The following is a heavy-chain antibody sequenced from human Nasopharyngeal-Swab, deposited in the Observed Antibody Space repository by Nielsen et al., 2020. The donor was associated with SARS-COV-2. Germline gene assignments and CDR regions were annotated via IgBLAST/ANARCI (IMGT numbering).Heavy chain of an antibody. V-gene: IGHV3-30*04. CDR1: GFNFDYYA. CDR3: TRGGRVTTTYFDH. J-gene: IGHJ4*02. Sequence: SCEASGFNFDYYAMHWVRQAPGKGLEWVAVISYDGKNQYYADSVKGRFTFSRDNSRNTLSLQMNSLRPEDTAVYYCTRGGRVTTTYFDHWGQGTLVTVSS. D-gene: IGHD3-16*01. CDR2: ISYDGKNQ.